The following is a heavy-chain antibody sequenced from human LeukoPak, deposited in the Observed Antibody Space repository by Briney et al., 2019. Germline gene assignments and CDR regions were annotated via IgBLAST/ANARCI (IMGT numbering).Heavy chain of an antibody. Sequence: GASVKVSCKTSGYSFTDYYMHWVRQAPGQGLEWMGWINPNTCGTNYAQKFQGRVTLARDTSISTAYMELSRLRSDDTAVYYCARIKWSAANDWGQGTLVTVSS. CDR2: INPNTCGT. V-gene: IGHV1-2*02. J-gene: IGHJ4*02. CDR3: ARIKWSAAND. D-gene: IGHD6-13*01. CDR1: GYSFTDYY.